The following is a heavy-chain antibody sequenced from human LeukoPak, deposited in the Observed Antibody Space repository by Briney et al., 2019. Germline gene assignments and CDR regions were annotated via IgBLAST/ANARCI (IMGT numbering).Heavy chain of an antibody. CDR2: IYYSGST. D-gene: IGHD3-9*01. V-gene: IGHV4-59*01. Sequence: KPSETLSLTCTVSGGSISSYYWNWIRQPPGKGLEWIGYIYYSGSTNYNPSLKSRVTISVDTSKNQFSLKLSSVTAADTAVYYCARGLTNYDILTGYYPNYYYGMDVWGKGTTVTVSS. CDR3: ARGLTNYDILTGYYPNYYYGMDV. CDR1: GGSISSYY. J-gene: IGHJ6*04.